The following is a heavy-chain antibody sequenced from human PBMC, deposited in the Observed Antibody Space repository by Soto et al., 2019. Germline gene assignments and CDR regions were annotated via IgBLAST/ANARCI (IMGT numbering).Heavy chain of an antibody. V-gene: IGHV4-39*01. J-gene: IGHJ5*02. CDR1: GGSITSSSYH. Sequence: SETLSLTCTVSGGSITSSSYHWVWIRQSPGKGLEWVGSVYSSGTAHYKPSLKSRVTMSIDMSKNQFSLYLNSVTAADTAVYYCASVGELPVRLDPWGRGTLVTVSS. CDR3: ASVGELPVRLDP. D-gene: IGHD3-10*01. CDR2: VYSSGTA.